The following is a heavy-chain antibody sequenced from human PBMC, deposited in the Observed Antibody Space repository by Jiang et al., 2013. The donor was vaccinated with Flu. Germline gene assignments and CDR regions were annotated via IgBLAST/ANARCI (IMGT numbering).Heavy chain of an antibody. V-gene: IGHV4-38-2*02. J-gene: IGHJ3*01. D-gene: IGHD4-17*01. CDR3: ARDRPYFGDSGEAFDV. Sequence: SGLVKPSETLSLTCVVSGYSISSGYYWGWVRQPPGKGLQWVGSISHSGSAYYTPSLRGRVTISLDRSKNQFSVKLSSVTAADTAVYYCARDRPYFGDSGEAFDVWGQGALVTVSS. CDR1: GYSISSGYY. CDR2: ISHSGSA.